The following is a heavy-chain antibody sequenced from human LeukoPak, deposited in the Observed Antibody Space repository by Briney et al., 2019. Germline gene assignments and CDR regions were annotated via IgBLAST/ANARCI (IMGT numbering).Heavy chain of an antibody. CDR2: VHSRRSI. V-gene: IGHV4-39*01. CDR1: TYSISSTSFY. CDR3: ARPGVGYCSSSICYNAFDI. Sequence: SETLSLICTVSTYSISSTSFYWACLRQPPEGTLEWISGVHSRRSIHYNPCLNTRVTVTVDTSKHQFSLKLTSVTAADTAVYYCARPGVGYCSSSICYNAFDIWGHGTMVIVSS. D-gene: IGHD2-2*02. J-gene: IGHJ3*02.